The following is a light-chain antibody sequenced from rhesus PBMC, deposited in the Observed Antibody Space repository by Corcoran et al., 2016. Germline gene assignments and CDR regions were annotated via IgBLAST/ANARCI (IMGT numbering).Light chain of an antibody. CDR1: QSLSSS. CDR3: LQHSNWPLT. Sequence: EIVMTQSPATLSLSPGERATLSCRASQSLSSSLAWYQQKPGQAPRLLIYGASSRATGIPDRFSGSGSGTDFTLTISSLGPEDVAVYYCLQHSNWPLTFGGGTKVELK. V-gene: IGKV3-24*01. CDR2: GAS. J-gene: IGKJ4*01.